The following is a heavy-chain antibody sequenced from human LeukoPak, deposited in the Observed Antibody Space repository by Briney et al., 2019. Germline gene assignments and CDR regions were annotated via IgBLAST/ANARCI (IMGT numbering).Heavy chain of an antibody. CDR2: IYHDGST. CDR3: AREVKWLVSP. Sequence: SETLSLTCTVSGGSISSSIYYWGWIRQPPGKGLEWIGNIYHDGSTYYNPSLKSRVTISIDTSKNQFSLKLNSVTAADTAVYYCAREVKWLVSPWGQGTLVTVSS. J-gene: IGHJ5*02. D-gene: IGHD6-19*01. V-gene: IGHV4-39*07. CDR1: GGSISSSIYY.